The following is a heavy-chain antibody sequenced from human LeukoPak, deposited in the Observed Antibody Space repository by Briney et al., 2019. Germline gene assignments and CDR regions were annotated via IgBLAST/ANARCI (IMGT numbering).Heavy chain of an antibody. V-gene: IGHV3-30*02. CDR2: IRNDGSNK. CDR1: GFTFSSYG. J-gene: IGHJ3*02. CDR3: AKVYGSGRSIPVSAFDI. Sequence: GGSLRLSCAASGFTFSSYGMHWVRQAPGKGLEWVAFIRNDGSNKYYADSVKRRFTISRDNSKNTLYLQMNSLRAEDTAVYYCAKVYGSGRSIPVSAFDIWGQGTMVTVSS. D-gene: IGHD3-10*01.